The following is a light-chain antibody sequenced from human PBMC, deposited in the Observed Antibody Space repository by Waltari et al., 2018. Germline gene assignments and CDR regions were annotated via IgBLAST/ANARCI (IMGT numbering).Light chain of an antibody. Sequence: QSVLTQPPSVSGAPGQGVTIPCTGRRSNIGAGHELPWYQHLPGTAPKLPIYVNTNRPSGVPDRFSGSRSGTSASLAITGLRAEDEGDYYCQSYDSSLSGRIFGGGTKVTVL. V-gene: IGLV1-40*01. CDR1: RSNIGAGHE. CDR3: QSYDSSLSGRI. CDR2: VNT. J-gene: IGLJ2*01.